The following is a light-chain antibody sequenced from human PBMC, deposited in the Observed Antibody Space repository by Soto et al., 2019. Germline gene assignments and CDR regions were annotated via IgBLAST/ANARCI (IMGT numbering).Light chain of an antibody. CDR2: GAS. V-gene: IGKV3-15*01. J-gene: IGKJ1*01. CDR3: QQYNNWLRGT. CDR1: QSVSSN. Sequence: EIVMTQSPATLSVSPGERATLSCRASQSVSSNLARYQQKPGQAPRLLIYGASTRATGIPARFSGSGSGTEFTLTISSLQSEDFAVYYCQQYNNWLRGTFGQGTKVEIK.